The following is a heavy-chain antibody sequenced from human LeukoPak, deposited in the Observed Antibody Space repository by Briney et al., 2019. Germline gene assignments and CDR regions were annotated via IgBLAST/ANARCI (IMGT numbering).Heavy chain of an antibody. CDR1: GYTFTGYY. CDR2: INPNNGGT. Sequence: ASVKVSCKASGYTFTGYYIHWVRQAPGQGLEWMGWINPNNGGTNYAQKFQGWVTMTRDTSISTAYMELNRLTSDDTAVYSCARSGYSSSWYLDHWGQGTLVTVSS. CDR3: ARSGYSSSWYLDH. V-gene: IGHV1-2*04. J-gene: IGHJ4*02. D-gene: IGHD6-13*01.